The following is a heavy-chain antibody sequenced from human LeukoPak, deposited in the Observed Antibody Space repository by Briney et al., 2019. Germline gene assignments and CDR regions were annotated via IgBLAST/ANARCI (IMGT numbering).Heavy chain of an antibody. J-gene: IGHJ4*02. CDR3: ARAPFADYDSSGYVDY. CDR2: INPNSGGT. D-gene: IGHD3-22*01. V-gene: IGHV1-2*04. CDR1: GYSLTELS. Sequence: ASVKVSCKVSGYSLTELSMHWVRQAPGQGLEWMGWINPNSGGTNYAQKFQGWVTMTRDTSISTAYMELSRLRSDDTAVYYCARAPFADYDSSGYVDYWGQGTLVTVSS.